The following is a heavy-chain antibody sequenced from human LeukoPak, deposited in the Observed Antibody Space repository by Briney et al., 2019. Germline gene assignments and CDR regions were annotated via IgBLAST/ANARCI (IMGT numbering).Heavy chain of an antibody. V-gene: IGHV4-30-4*01. CDR3: ARVPYYYGSGSYFDY. CDR1: GGSISSGDYY. Sequence: SETLSLTCTVSGGSISSGDYYWSWIRQPPGKGLEWIGYIYYSGSTYYNPSLKSRVTISVDTSKNQFSLKRSSVTAADTAVYYCARVPYYYGSGSYFDYWGQGTLVTVSS. D-gene: IGHD3-10*01. CDR2: IYYSGST. J-gene: IGHJ4*02.